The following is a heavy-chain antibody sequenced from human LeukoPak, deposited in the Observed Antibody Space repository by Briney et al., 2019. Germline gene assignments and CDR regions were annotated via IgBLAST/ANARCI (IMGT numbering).Heavy chain of an antibody. CDR2: ISVSHGT. CDR1: GFTFSAYA. J-gene: IGHJ3*02. D-gene: IGHD2-21*01. V-gene: IGHV3-23*01. Sequence: GGSLRLSCAASGFTFSAYAMTWVRQAPGKGLEWVSAISVSHGTFYADSVKGRFTISRDNSKNTLYLQMNSLRAEDTAVYYCARDWRIVVVIAIAHSFDAFDIWGQGTMVTVSS. CDR3: ARDWRIVVVIAIAHSFDAFDI.